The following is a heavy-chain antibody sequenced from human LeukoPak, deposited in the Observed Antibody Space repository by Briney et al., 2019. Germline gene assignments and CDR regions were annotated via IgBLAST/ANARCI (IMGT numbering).Heavy chain of an antibody. CDR1: GGPISSYY. V-gene: IGHV4-59*01. Sequence: KPSGTLSLPRTVSGGPISSYYWSWIRQPPGTGLDWIGYIYYSGSTNYNPSLKSRVTIAVDTSKNQFSLKLSSVTAADTAVYYCAISPADILTVHDAFDIWGQGTMVTVSS. CDR2: IYYSGST. J-gene: IGHJ3*02. D-gene: IGHD3-9*01. CDR3: AISPADILTVHDAFDI.